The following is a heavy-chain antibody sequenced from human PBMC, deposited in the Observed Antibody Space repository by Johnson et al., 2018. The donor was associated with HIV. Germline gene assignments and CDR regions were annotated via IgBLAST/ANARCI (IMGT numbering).Heavy chain of an antibody. D-gene: IGHD1-26*01. Sequence: QVQLVESGGGVVQPGRSLRLSCAASGFTFSSYGMHWVRQAPGKGLEWVAVIWYDGSNKYYADSVKGRFTISRDNSKNTLYLQMNSLRAEDTAVYYCAKDLFTEREDDVFDFWGQGTMVTVAS. CDR2: IWYDGSNK. V-gene: IGHV3-33*06. CDR3: AKDLFTEREDDVFDF. CDR1: GFTFSSYG. J-gene: IGHJ3*01.